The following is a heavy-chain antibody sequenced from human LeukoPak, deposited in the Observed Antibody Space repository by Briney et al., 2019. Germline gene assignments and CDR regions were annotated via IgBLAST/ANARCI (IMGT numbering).Heavy chain of an antibody. V-gene: IGHV4-38-2*02. CDR1: GGSISSGYY. CDR3: ARVGTAVAGTREGY. Sequence: SETLSLTCTVSGGSISSGYYWGWIRQPPGKGLEWIGSIYHSGSTYYNPSLKSRVTISVDTSKNQFSLKLSSVTAADTAVYYCARVGTAVAGTREGYWGQGTLVTVSS. CDR2: IYHSGST. J-gene: IGHJ4*02. D-gene: IGHD6-19*01.